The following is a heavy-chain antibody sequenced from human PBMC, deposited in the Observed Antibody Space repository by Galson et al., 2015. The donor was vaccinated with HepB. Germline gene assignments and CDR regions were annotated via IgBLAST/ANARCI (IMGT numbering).Heavy chain of an antibody. CDR3: AREGGFHGYCSSTSCYQGSYYYYYGMDV. V-gene: IGHV3-7*03. CDR2: IKQDGSEK. D-gene: IGHD2-2*01. CDR1: GFTFSSYW. J-gene: IGHJ6*02. Sequence: SLRLSCAASGFTFSSYWMSWVRQAPGKGLEWVANIKQDGSEKYYVDSVKGRFTISRDNAKNSLYLQMNSLRAEDTAVYYCAREGGFHGYCSSTSCYQGSYYYYYGMDVWGQGTTVTVSS.